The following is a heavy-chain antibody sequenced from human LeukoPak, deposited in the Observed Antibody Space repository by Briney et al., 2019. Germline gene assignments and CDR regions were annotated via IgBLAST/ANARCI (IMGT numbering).Heavy chain of an antibody. CDR3: ARRRG. V-gene: IGHV4-34*01. CDR2: INHSGST. Sequence: SETLSLTCAVYGGSFSGYYWSWIRHPPGKGLEWIGEINHSGSTNYNPSHKSRVTISVDTSKNQFSLKLSSVTAADPAVYYCARRRGWGQGTLVTVSS. CDR1: GGSFSGYY. J-gene: IGHJ4*02.